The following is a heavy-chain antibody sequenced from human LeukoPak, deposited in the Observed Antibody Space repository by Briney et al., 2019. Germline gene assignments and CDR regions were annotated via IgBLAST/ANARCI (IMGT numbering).Heavy chain of an antibody. CDR2: IYYSGSI. CDR1: GGSISSHY. D-gene: IGHD5-12*01. J-gene: IGHJ5*02. CDR3: ARANIVATITNWFDP. Sequence: SETLSLTCTVSGGSISSHYWSWIRQPPGKGLEWIGYIYYSGSINYNPSLKSRVTISVDTSKNQFSLKLSSVTAADTAVYYCARANIVATITNWFDPWGQGTLVTVSS. V-gene: IGHV4-59*11.